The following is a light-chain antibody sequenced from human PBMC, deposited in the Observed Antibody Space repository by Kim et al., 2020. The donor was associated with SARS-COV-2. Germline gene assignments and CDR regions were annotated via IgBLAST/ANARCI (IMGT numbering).Light chain of an antibody. CDR2: QDS. CDR1: KLGDKY. Sequence: SYELTQPPSVSVSPGQTASITCSGDKLGDKYACWYQQKPGQSPVLVIYQDSKRPSGIPERFSGSNSGNTATLTISGTQAMDEADYYCLAWDSSTGGVFGG. CDR3: LAWDSSTGGV. J-gene: IGLJ3*02. V-gene: IGLV3-1*01.